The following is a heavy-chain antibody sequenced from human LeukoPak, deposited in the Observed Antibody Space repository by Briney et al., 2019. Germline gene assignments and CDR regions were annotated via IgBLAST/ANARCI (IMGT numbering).Heavy chain of an antibody. CDR2: IYTSGST. CDR1: GGSISSGSYY. J-gene: IGHJ6*02. V-gene: IGHV4-61*02. D-gene: IGHD1/OR15-1a*01. CDR3: AGFRQYQQGMDV. Sequence: PSETLSLTCTVSGGSISSGSYYWSWIRQPAGKGLEWIGRIYTSGSTNYNPSLKSRVTISVDTSKNQFSLKLSSVTAADTAVYYCAGFRQYQQGMDVWGQGNKV.